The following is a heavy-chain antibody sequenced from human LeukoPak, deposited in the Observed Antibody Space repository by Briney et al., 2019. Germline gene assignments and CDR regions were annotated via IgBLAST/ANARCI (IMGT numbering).Heavy chain of an antibody. Sequence: PGGSLRLSCAASGFTFSNFWMYWVRQAPGKGLVWVSRINSDGSNTNYADSVKGRFTIARDNAKNTLFLQMNSLRAEDTAVYYCTSGPWELDYRGQGTLVTVSS. J-gene: IGHJ4*02. CDR2: INSDGSNT. V-gene: IGHV3-74*01. CDR3: TSGPWELDY. D-gene: IGHD1-26*01. CDR1: GFTFSNFW.